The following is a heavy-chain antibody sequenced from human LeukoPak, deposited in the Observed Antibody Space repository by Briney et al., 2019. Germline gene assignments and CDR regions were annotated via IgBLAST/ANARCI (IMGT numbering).Heavy chain of an antibody. Sequence: PGGSLRLSCAASGFPFNTYAMSWVRRAPGKGLEWVSGSSGPSGNTYYADSVKGRFTISRDSSKNTLYLQMNSLRVDDAAVYYCARGSGFFLDFDYWGQGTLVTVSS. J-gene: IGHJ4*02. V-gene: IGHV3-23*01. D-gene: IGHD3-22*01. CDR3: ARGSGFFLDFDY. CDR1: GFPFNTYA. CDR2: SSGPSGNT.